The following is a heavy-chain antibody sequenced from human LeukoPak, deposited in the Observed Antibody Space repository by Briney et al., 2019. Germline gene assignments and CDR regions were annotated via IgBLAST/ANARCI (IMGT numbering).Heavy chain of an antibody. CDR3: ARGDYFDY. CDR2: ISGSALST. V-gene: IGHV3-23*01. CDR1: GFTFRDNA. Sequence: GGSLRLSCAASGFTFRDNAMTWVRQAPGKGLEWVSAISGSALSTYYADSVKGRFTISRDNAKNTLYLQMNSLRAEDTAVYYCARGDYFDYWGQGTLVTVSS. J-gene: IGHJ4*02.